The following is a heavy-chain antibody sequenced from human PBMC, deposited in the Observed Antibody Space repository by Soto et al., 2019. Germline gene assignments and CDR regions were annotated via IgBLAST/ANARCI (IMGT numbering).Heavy chain of an antibody. Sequence: PSETLSLTCTVSGGSISENYWSWIRQPPGKGLEWIGYIYYSGSTSYNPSLRSRVTISVDTSKKQFSLKMRSVTAADTAVYYCARGEVGAFDSWGHGTLVTVSS. CDR3: ARGEVGAFDS. V-gene: IGHV4-59*01. CDR1: GGSISENY. CDR2: IYYSGST. D-gene: IGHD1-26*01. J-gene: IGHJ4*01.